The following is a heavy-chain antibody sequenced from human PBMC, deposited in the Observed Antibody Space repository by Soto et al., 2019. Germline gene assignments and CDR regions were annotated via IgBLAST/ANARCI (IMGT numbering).Heavy chain of an antibody. CDR1: GVSMSTSAYY. V-gene: IGHV4-31*03. CDR3: ARHVSAVGRRGYFDH. Sequence: QVQLQESGPGLLKSSQTLSLTCTVSGVSMSTSAYYWSWIRQPPGKGLEWIGYVYYSGSTFYNPSLQSRVIISVDTSKRQFSLKITSVTAADTATYYCARHVSAVGRRGYFDHWGQGTLVTVSP. CDR2: VYYSGST. J-gene: IGHJ4*02. D-gene: IGHD6-19*01.